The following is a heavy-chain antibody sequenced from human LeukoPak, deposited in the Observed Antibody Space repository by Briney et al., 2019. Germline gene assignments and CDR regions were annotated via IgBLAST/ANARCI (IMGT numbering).Heavy chain of an antibody. V-gene: IGHV4-59*01. J-gene: IGHJ3*02. CDR1: GGSISSYY. CDR2: IYYSGST. Sequence: SETLSLTCTVSGGSISSYYWSWIRQPPGKGLEWIGYIYYSGSTNYNPPLKSRVTISVDTSKNQFSLKLSSVTAADTAVYYCARLGSCSSTSCYGANDAFDIWGQGTMVTVSS. CDR3: ARLGSCSSTSCYGANDAFDI. D-gene: IGHD2-2*01.